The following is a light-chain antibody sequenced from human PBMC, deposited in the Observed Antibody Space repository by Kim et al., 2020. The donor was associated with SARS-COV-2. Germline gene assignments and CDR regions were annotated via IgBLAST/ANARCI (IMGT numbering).Light chain of an antibody. CDR1: KLGDKF. CDR3: QAWDSSTSVV. Sequence: VSPGQPATVTCSGDKLGDKFASWYQQKPGQSPVVVIYQDTKRPSGIPERFSGYNSGNTATLTISGTQALDEAAYYCQAWDSSTSVVFGGGTQLTVL. J-gene: IGLJ2*01. CDR2: QDT. V-gene: IGLV3-1*01.